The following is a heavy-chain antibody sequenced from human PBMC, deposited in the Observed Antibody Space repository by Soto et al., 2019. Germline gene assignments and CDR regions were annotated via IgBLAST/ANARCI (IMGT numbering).Heavy chain of an antibody. CDR2: ISSSSSTI. Sequence: EVQLVESGGGLVQPGGSLRLSCAASGFTFSSYSMNWVRQAPGKGLEWVSYISSSSSTIYYADSVKGRFTISRDNAKNTLYLQMNSLRDEDTAVFYCAIDGRSSLAVRPPDYWGQGTLDTVSS. CDR1: GFTFSSYS. CDR3: AIDGRSSLAVRPPDY. V-gene: IGHV3-48*02. D-gene: IGHD6-6*01. J-gene: IGHJ4*02.